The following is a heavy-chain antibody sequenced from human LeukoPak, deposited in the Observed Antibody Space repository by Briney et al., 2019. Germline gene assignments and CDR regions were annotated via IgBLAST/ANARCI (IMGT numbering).Heavy chain of an antibody. CDR1: GHTFTNYD. Sequence: ASVKVSCKASGHTFTNYDINWVRQATGQGLEWMGWMNPNSGNTGYAQKFQGRVTITRNTSISTAYMELSSLRSEDTAMYYCARGVSLSPDYWGQGTLVTVSS. D-gene: IGHD2-2*01. V-gene: IGHV1-8*03. J-gene: IGHJ4*02. CDR3: ARGVSLSPDY. CDR2: MNPNSGNT.